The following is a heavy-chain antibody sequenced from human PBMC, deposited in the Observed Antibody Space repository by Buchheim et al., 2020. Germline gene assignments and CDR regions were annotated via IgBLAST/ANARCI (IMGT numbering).Heavy chain of an antibody. V-gene: IGHV3-20*04. CDR3: ARARDTGGYYYYGMDV. CDR1: GFTIDDYG. CDR2: ISWNGGTR. Sequence: EVQLVESGGGAVRPGGSLRLSCAASGFTIDDYGMTWVRQPPGKGLEWVSGISWNGGTRGYADSVKGRFTISRDNGKNSLYLQMNSLRVEDTALYYCARARDTGGYYYYGMDVWGQGTT. J-gene: IGHJ6*02. D-gene: IGHD5-18*01.